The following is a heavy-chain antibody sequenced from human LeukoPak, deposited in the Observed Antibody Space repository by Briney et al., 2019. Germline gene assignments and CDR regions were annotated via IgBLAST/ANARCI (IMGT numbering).Heavy chain of an antibody. CDR1: GFTFSSYE. Sequence: GGFLRLSCAASGFTFSSYEMNWVRQAPGKGLEWVSSISSSSSYIYYADSVKGRFTISRDNSKNTLYLQMNSLRAEDTAVYYCANDLGWIQLNLGRGQGTLVTVSS. CDR3: ANDLGWIQLNLG. J-gene: IGHJ4*02. V-gene: IGHV3-21*04. CDR2: ISSSSSYI. D-gene: IGHD5-18*01.